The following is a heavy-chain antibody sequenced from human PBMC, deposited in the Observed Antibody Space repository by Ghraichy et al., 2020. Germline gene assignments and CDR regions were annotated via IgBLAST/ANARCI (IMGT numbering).Heavy chain of an antibody. V-gene: IGHV3-30*18. Sequence: GGSLRLSCAASGFSFNSYGMHWVRQAPGKGLEWVAVISYDGSYKDSVDSVKGRFTISRDNSKNTLYLQMNSLRAEDTAVYYCVKERFGESRYYFDYWGQGTLVTVSS. CDR1: GFSFNSYG. J-gene: IGHJ4*02. CDR3: VKERFGESRYYFDY. D-gene: IGHD3-10*01. CDR2: ISYDGSYK.